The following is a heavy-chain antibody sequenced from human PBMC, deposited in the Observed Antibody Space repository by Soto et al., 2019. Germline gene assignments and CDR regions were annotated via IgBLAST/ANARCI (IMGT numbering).Heavy chain of an antibody. D-gene: IGHD5-18*01. J-gene: IGHJ6*02. CDR2: INPSGGST. CDR3: ARERVGYSYGYSYYYYGMDV. CDR1: GYTFTSYY. Sequence: GASVKVSCKASGYTFTSYYMHWVRQAPGQGLQWMGIINPSGGSTSYAQKFQGRVTMTRDTSTSTVYMELSSLRSEDTAVYYCARERVGYSYGYSYYYYGMDVWGQGTTVTVSS. V-gene: IGHV1-46*01.